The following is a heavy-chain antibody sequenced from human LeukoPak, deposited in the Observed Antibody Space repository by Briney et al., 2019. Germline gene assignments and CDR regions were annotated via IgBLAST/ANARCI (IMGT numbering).Heavy chain of an antibody. CDR2: IWYDGSNK. CDR3: ARGLYCSGGSCYPDYYYYYGMDV. J-gene: IGHJ6*02. Sequence: GGSLRLSCAASGFTFSSYGMHWVRQAPGKGLEWVAVIWYDGSNKYYADSVKGRFTTSRDNSKNTLYLQMNSLRAEDTAVYYCARGLYCSGGSCYPDYYYYYGMDVWGQGTTVTVSS. CDR1: GFTFSSYG. V-gene: IGHV3-33*01. D-gene: IGHD2-15*01.